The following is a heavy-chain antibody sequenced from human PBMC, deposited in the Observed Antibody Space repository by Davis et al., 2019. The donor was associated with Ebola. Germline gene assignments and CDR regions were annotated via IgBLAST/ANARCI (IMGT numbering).Heavy chain of an antibody. D-gene: IGHD4-23*01. Sequence: PSETLSLTCTVPGGSISSYYWSWIRQPPGKGLEWIGYIYYSGSTNYNPSLKSRVTISVDTSKNQFSLKLSSVTAADTAVYYCARAYGGNGIYWYFDLWGRGTLVTVSS. CDR2: IYYSGST. J-gene: IGHJ2*01. CDR1: GGSISSYY. CDR3: ARAYGGNGIYWYFDL. V-gene: IGHV4-59*01.